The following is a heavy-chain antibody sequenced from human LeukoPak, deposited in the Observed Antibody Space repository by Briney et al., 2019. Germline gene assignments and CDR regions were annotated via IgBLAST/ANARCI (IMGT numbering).Heavy chain of an antibody. J-gene: IGHJ4*02. D-gene: IGHD1-26*01. V-gene: IGHV4-39*07. CDR1: GGSISSSSYY. Sequence: SETLSLTCTVSGGSISSSSYYWGWIRQPPGKGLEWIGSIYYSGSTYYNPSLKSRVTISVDTSKNQFFLKLSSVTAADTAVYYCAREVHSGSYPYYFDYWGQGTLVTVSS. CDR2: IYYSGST. CDR3: AREVHSGSYPYYFDY.